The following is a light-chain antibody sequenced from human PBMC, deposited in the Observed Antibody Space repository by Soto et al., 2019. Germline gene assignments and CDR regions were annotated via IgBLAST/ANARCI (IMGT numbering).Light chain of an antibody. V-gene: IGLV2-11*01. J-gene: IGLJ2*01. CDR1: SSDVGGYDF. Sequence: QSALTQPRSVSGSPGQSVTISCTGTSSDVGGYDFVSWYQQHPGEAPKLMISDVSKRPSGVPDRFSGSKSGNTASLTISGLQAEDEADYYCCSYAGDLALFGGGTKVTVL. CDR3: CSYAGDLAL. CDR2: DVS.